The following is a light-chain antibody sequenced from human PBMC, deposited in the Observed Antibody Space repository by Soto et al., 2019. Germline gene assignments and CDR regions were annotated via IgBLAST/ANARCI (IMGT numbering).Light chain of an antibody. Sequence: DIKMTQSPSTLSASVGDRVTITCRASQSISSWLAWYQQKPGKAPKLLIYDASSLESGVPSRVSGSGSGTEFTLTISSLQPDDFATYYCQQYNSYWTFGQGTKVEIK. CDR2: DAS. V-gene: IGKV1-5*01. CDR3: QQYNSYWT. J-gene: IGKJ1*01. CDR1: QSISSW.